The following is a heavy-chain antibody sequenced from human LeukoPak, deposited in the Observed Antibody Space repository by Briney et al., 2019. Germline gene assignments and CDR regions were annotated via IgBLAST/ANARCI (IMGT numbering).Heavy chain of an antibody. V-gene: IGHV4-30-2*01. CDR2: IYHSGSGST. D-gene: IGHD6-13*01. CDR3: ARHKGYSTPLNWFDP. J-gene: IGHJ5*02. Sequence: SETLSLTCTVSGGSISSGGHSWSWIRQPPGKGLEWIGYIYHSGSGSTYYNPSLKSRVTISIDKSKNQFSLKLNSVTAADTAMYYCARHKGYSTPLNWFDPWGQGTLVTVSS. CDR1: GGSISSGGHS.